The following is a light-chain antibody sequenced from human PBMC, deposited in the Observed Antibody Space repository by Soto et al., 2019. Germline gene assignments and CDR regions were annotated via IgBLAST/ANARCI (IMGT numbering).Light chain of an antibody. CDR1: SSDVGNYNL. J-gene: IGLJ2*01. V-gene: IGLV2-23*01. CDR3: CSFALRSTMI. Sequence: QSALTQPASVSGSPGQSITISCTGTSSDVGNYNLVSWYQQYPGKAPKLMIYEGGKRPSGVSNRFSCSKSGNTASLTISGLQAEDEADYYCCSFALRSTMIFGGGTKLTVL. CDR2: EGG.